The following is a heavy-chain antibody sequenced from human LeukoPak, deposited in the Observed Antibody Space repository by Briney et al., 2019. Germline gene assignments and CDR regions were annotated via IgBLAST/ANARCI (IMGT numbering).Heavy chain of an antibody. J-gene: IGHJ3*02. D-gene: IGHD1-14*01. CDR3: ARTEDSGSAFDI. CDR2: IKADGSGK. CDR1: GFTFSSSW. V-gene: IGHV3-7*01. Sequence: GGSLRLSCVASGFTFSSSWMTWVRQAPGMGLERVANIKADGSGKYYVDSVRGRFSISRDNAKNSLYLELNSLRAEDTAVYYCARTEDSGSAFDIWGQGTMVTVSS.